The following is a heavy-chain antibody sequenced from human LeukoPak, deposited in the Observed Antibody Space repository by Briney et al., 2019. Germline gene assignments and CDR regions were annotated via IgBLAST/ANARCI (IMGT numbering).Heavy chain of an antibody. V-gene: IGHV1-2*02. CDR2: INPNSGGT. Sequence: GASVKISCKASGYTFTGYYMHWVRQAPGQGLEWMGWINPNSGGTNYAQKFQGRVTMTRDTSISTAYMELSRLRSDDTAVYYCARGLSEQQLVPDYWGQGTLVTVSS. CDR3: ARGLSEQQLVPDY. D-gene: IGHD6-13*01. J-gene: IGHJ4*02. CDR1: GYTFTGYY.